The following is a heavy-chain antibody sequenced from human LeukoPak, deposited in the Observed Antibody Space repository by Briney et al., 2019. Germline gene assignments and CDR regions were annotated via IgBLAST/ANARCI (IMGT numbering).Heavy chain of an antibody. V-gene: IGHV5-51*01. CDR1: GYSFSFYW. CDR2: IYPGASDI. J-gene: IGHJ2*01. Sequence: GESLKISCRGSGYSFSFYWIAWVRQMPGKGLQWMGIIYPGASDIRCSPSFQGQVTISADKSISTAYLQWSSLKASDSAMYYCARRATDYWSFDLWGRGTLVTVSS. CDR3: ARRATDYWSFDL.